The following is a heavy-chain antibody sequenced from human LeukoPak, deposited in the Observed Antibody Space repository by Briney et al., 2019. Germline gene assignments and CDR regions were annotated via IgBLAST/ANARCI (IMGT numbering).Heavy chain of an antibody. D-gene: IGHD2-2*01. CDR3: ARDAELGYCSSTSCSYYYYYGMDV. V-gene: IGHV3-64*01. Sequence: GGSLRLSCAASGFTFSSYAMPWVRQAPGKGLEYVSAISSNGGSTYYANSVKGRFTISRDNSKNTLYLQMGSLRAEDMAVYYCARDAELGYCSSTSCSYYYYYGMDVWGQGTTVTVSS. CDR2: ISSNGGST. CDR1: GFTFSSYA. J-gene: IGHJ6*02.